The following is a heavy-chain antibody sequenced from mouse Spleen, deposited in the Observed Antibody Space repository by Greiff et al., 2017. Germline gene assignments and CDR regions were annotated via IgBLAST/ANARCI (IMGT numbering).Heavy chain of an antibody. D-gene: IGHD2-14*01. CDR2: IYPRDGST. V-gene: IGHV1-78*01. Sequence: QVQLQQSDAELVKPGASVKISCKVSGYTFTDHTIHWMKQRPEQGLEWIGYIYPRDGSTKYNEKFKGKATLTADKSSSTAYMQLNSLTSEDSAVYFCARWPYRYDEEYAMDYWGQGTSVTVSS. CDR3: ARWPYRYDEEYAMDY. J-gene: IGHJ4*01. CDR1: GYTFTDHT.